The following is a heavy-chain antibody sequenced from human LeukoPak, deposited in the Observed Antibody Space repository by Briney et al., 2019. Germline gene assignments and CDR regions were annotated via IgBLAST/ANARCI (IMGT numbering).Heavy chain of an antibody. CDR1: GFTFSSYA. Sequence: GGSLRLSCAASGFTFSSYAMSWVRQAPGKGLEWVAFIRYDGSNKYYADSVKGRFTISRDNSKNTLYLQMNSLRAEDTAVYYCAKGYCSSTSCLYYYYYYMDVWGKGTTVTVSS. CDR2: IRYDGSNK. CDR3: AKGYCSSTSCLYYYYYYMDV. J-gene: IGHJ6*03. D-gene: IGHD2-2*01. V-gene: IGHV3-30*02.